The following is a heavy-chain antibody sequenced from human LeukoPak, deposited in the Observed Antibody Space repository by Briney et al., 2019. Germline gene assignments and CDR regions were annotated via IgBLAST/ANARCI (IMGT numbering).Heavy chain of an antibody. Sequence: PGRSLRRSCGASGFTFDDYAMHWVRQAPGKGLEWVSGISWNSGSIGYADSVKGRFTISRDNAKNSLYLQMNSLRAEDTALYYCAKDTRPAAMGIFDYWGQGTLVTVSS. J-gene: IGHJ4*02. D-gene: IGHD2-2*01. CDR1: GFTFDDYA. CDR3: AKDTRPAAMGIFDY. CDR2: ISWNSGSI. V-gene: IGHV3-9*01.